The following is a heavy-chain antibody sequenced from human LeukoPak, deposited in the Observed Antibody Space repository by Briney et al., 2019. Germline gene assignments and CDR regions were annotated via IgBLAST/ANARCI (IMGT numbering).Heavy chain of an antibody. CDR2: IYYSGST. D-gene: IGHD1-26*01. CDR1: GGSISSGGYY. Sequence: SETLSLTCTVSGGSISSGGYYWSWIRQHPGKGLEWIGYIYYSGSTYYNPSLKSRVTISVDTSKNQFSLKLSSVTAADTAVYYCARDVGTPLLSYYYYGMDVWGQGTTVTVSS. V-gene: IGHV4-31*03. J-gene: IGHJ6*02. CDR3: ARDVGTPLLSYYYYGMDV.